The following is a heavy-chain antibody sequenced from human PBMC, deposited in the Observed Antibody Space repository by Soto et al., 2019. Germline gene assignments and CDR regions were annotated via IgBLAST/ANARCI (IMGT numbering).Heavy chain of an antibody. J-gene: IGHJ5*02. CDR1: GYSFTSYW. V-gene: IGHV5-10-1*01. D-gene: IGHD2-15*01. CDR2: IDPSDSYT. Sequence: ESLKISCKGSGYSFTSYWISWVRQMPGKGLEWMGRIDPSDSYTNYSPSFQGHVTISADKSISTAYLQWSSLKASDTAMYYCARQGGGGCSGGSCYSWFDPWGQGTLVTVSS. CDR3: ARQGGGGCSGGSCYSWFDP.